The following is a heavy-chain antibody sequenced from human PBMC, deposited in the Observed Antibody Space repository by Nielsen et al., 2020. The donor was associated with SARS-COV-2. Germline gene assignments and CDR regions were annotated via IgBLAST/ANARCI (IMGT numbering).Heavy chain of an antibody. D-gene: IGHD1-1*01. CDR2: IYYSGST. V-gene: IGHV4-59*01. J-gene: IGHJ6*02. Sequence: SETLSLTCTVSGGSISSYYWSWIRQPPGKGLEWIGYIYYSGSTNYNPSLKSRGTISVDTSKNQFSLKLSSVTAADTAVYYCARLGLEPSYYYYYGMDVWGQGTTVTVSS. CDR1: GGSISSYY. CDR3: ARLGLEPSYYYYYGMDV.